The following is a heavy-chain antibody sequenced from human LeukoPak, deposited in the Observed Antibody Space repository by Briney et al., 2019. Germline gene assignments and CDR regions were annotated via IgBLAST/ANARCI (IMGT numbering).Heavy chain of an antibody. CDR3: ARIRDYYDSSGYSYGYCGMDV. CDR1: GFTFSSYS. CDR2: ISSNSNYI. J-gene: IGHJ6*02. V-gene: IGHV3-21*01. D-gene: IGHD3-22*01. Sequence: GGSLRLSCAASGFTFSSYSMNWVRQAPGKGLEWVSSISSNSNYIYYADSVKGRFTISRDNAKNSLYLQMNSLRAEDTAVYYCARIRDYYDSSGYSYGYCGMDVWGQGTTVTVSS.